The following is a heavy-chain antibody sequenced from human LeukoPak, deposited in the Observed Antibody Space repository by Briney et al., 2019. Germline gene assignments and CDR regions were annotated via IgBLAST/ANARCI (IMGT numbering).Heavy chain of an antibody. D-gene: IGHD1-26*01. V-gene: IGHV4-39*02. CDR2: TYYSGST. Sequence: SETLSLTCSVSDGSMSSSSFYWGWIRQPPGKGLEWIGSTYYSGSTYYNPSLKSRVTLSVDTSKNRFSLNLSSVTAADTAVYYCATSSSGNYNDAFDIWGQGTMVTVSS. CDR3: ATSSSGNYNDAFDI. J-gene: IGHJ3*02. CDR1: DGSMSSSSFY.